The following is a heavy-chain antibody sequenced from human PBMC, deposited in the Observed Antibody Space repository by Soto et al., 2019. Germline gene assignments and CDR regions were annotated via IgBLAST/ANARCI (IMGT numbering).Heavy chain of an antibody. V-gene: IGHV3-21*01. CDR3: VRAEERFLEWLLLKPYFDY. Sequence: GGSLRLSCAASGFTFSSYSMNWVRQAPGKGLEWVSSISSSSSYIYYADSVKGRFTISRDNAKNSLYLQMNSLRAEDTAVYYCVRAEERFLEWLLLKPYFDYWGQGTLVTVSS. D-gene: IGHD3-3*01. J-gene: IGHJ4*02. CDR1: GFTFSSYS. CDR2: ISSSSSYI.